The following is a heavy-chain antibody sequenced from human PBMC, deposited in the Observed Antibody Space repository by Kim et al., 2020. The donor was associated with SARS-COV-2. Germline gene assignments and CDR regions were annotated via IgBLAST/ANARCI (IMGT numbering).Heavy chain of an antibody. D-gene: IGHD6-13*01. J-gene: IGHJ4*02. CDR1: GFIFSDYY. CDR2: ISGSNSYT. Sequence: GGSLRLSCAASGFIFSDYYMSWIRQAPGKGLEWVSYISGSNSYTNYADSVKGRFTISRDNAKNSLYLQMNSLRAEDTAVYYCAGVSLGGSSWYYFDYWGQGTLVTV. V-gene: IGHV3-11*05. CDR3: AGVSLGGSSWYYFDY.